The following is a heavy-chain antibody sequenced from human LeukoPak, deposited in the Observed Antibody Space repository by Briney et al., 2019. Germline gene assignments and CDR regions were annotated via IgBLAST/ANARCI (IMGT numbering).Heavy chain of an antibody. V-gene: IGHV3-11*01. Sequence: PGGSLRLSCAASGFTFSDYHMSWIRQAPGKGLERVSYISSSGGTISYADSVKGRFTISRDNAKNSLYLQMNSLRVEDTAVYYCARGPVSSSGFFGYWGQGTLVTVSS. CDR3: ARGPVSSSGFFGY. CDR2: ISSSGGTI. D-gene: IGHD6-19*01. CDR1: GFTFSDYH. J-gene: IGHJ4*02.